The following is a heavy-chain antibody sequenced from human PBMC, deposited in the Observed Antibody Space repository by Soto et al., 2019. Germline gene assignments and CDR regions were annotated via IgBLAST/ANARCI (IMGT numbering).Heavy chain of an antibody. V-gene: IGHV3-23*01. Sequence: GGPLSLSCASSGVTFSRYAMSCVRQAPGKGLEWVSAISVSGGSTDYADSVKCRFTISRDNSKNTLYLQMNSLRAEDTAVDDGAKYLIPTSYSSSPEWFDPWGQGTLVTVYS. CDR1: GVTFSRYA. D-gene: IGHD6-13*01. CDR3: AKYLIPTSYSSSPEWFDP. CDR2: ISVSGGST. J-gene: IGHJ5*02.